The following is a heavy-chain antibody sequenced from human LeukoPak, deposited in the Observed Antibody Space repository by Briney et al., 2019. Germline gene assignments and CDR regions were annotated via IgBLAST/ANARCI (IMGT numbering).Heavy chain of an antibody. CDR1: XXSISXXY. D-gene: IGHD6-13*01. J-gene: IGHJ4*02. CDR3: ARDQGYLSPPLY. V-gene: IGHV4-4*08. CDR2: LYNSRST. Sequence: LTCXXXXXSISXXYWSWIRQPPGKGLEFIAHLYNSRSTSYPPSLKRRVTISVDTSKNQFSLKLNSVTAADTAVYYCARDQGYLSPPLYWGQGTLVTVSS.